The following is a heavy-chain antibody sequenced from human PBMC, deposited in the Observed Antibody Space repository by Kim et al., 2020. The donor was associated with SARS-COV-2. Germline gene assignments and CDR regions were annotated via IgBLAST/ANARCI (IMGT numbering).Heavy chain of an antibody. CDR3: ARYSRTGGSYFKH. V-gene: IGHV3-21*01. Sequence: GGSLRLSCAASGFTFSSYSMNWVRQAPGKGLEWVSSISSSSSYIYYADSVKGRFTISRDNAKNSLYLQMNSLRAEDTAVYYCARYSRTGGSYFKHWGQGTLVTVSS. CDR1: GFTFSSYS. CDR2: ISSSSSYI. J-gene: IGHJ1*01. D-gene: IGHD7-27*01.